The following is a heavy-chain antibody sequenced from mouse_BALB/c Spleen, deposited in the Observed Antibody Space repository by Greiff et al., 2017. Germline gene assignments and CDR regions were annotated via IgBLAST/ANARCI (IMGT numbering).Heavy chain of an antibody. D-gene: IGHD2-10*02. J-gene: IGHJ4*01. CDR3: ARDPYGIYAMDY. V-gene: IGHV5-17*02. CDR2: ISSGSSTI. Sequence: EVKVVESGGGLVQPGGSRKLSCAASGFTFSSFGMHWVRQAPEKGLEWVAYISSGSSTIYYADTVKGRFTISRDNPKNTLFLQMTSLRSEDTAMYYCARDPYGIYAMDYWGQGTSVTVSS. CDR1: GFTFSSFG.